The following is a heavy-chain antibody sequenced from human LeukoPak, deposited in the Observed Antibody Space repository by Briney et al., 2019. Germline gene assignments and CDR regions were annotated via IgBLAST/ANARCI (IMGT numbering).Heavy chain of an antibody. CDR1: GFTFSSSG. Sequence: GGSLRLSCAASGFTFSSSGMSWVRQAPGKGLEWVSTISGSGGTTYYADSVKGRFTISRDNSENTLYLQMNSLRAEDTAVYYCARGRTYYYGSFDYWGQGTLVTVSS. D-gene: IGHD3-10*01. CDR3: ARGRTYYYGSFDY. CDR2: ISGSGGTT. V-gene: IGHV3-23*01. J-gene: IGHJ4*02.